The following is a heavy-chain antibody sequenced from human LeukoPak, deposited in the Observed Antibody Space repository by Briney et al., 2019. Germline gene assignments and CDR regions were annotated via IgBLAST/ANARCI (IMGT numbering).Heavy chain of an antibody. J-gene: IGHJ6*02. V-gene: IGHV1-69*13. D-gene: IGHD3-22*01. Sequence: SVKVSCKASGYTFTNYYMHWVRQAPGQGLEWMGGIIPIFGTANYAQKFQGRVTITADESTSTAYMELSSLRSEDTAVYYCARESGVGGYDLYYYDSSGYYWKNYYGMDVWGQGTTVTVSS. CDR3: ARESGVGGYDLYYYDSSGYYWKNYYGMDV. CDR2: IIPIFGTA. CDR1: GYTFTNYY.